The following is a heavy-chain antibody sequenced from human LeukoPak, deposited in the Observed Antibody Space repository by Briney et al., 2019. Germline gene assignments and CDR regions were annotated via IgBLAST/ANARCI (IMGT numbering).Heavy chain of an antibody. D-gene: IGHD2-8*01. V-gene: IGHV4-59*11. CDR2: IYYSGST. J-gene: IGHJ3*02. CDR3: ARGVPDPQYNAFDI. CDR1: GASISSHY. Sequence: PSETLSLTCTVSGASISSHYWSWIRQPPGKGLEWIGYIYYSGSTNYNPSLKSRVTISVDTSKNQFSLKLSSVTAADTPVYYCARGVPDPQYNAFDIWGQGTMVTVSS.